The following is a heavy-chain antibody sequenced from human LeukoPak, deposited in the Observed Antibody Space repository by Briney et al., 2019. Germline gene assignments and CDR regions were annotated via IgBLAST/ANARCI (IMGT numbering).Heavy chain of an antibody. D-gene: IGHD7-27*01. CDR3: ARETGVSGDYLDY. V-gene: IGHV3-30*04. CDR2: YDGDKT. J-gene: IGHJ4*02. CDR1: GFTLSTYA. Sequence: GGSLRLSCTASGFTLSTYAIHWVRQAPGKGLEWVAYDGDKTYYADSVTGRFTISRDNSKYTLYLQMSSLRAEDTAIYYCARETGVSGDYLDYWGQGTLVTVSS.